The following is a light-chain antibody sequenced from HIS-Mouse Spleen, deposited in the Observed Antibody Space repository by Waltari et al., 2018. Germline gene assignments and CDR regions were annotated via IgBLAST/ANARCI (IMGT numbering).Light chain of an antibody. J-gene: IGLJ2*01. CDR2: DVS. V-gene: IGLV2-14*03. CDR1: SSDVGGYNY. CDR3: SSYTSSSTEV. Sequence: QSALTQPASVSGSPGQSITISCTGTSSDVGGYNYVSWYQQHPGKAPKLMIYDVSNRPSGVSKRFSGSTSGNTASLTISGLQAEDEADYYCSSYTSSSTEVFGGGTKLTVL.